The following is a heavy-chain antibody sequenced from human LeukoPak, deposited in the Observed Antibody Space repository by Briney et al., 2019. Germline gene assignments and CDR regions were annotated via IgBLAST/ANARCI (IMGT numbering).Heavy chain of an antibody. V-gene: IGHV4-4*02. CDR3: ARRHYDFWSGYQRNAFDI. CDR1: GGSISSSNW. Sequence: SETLSLTCAVSGGSISSSNWWSWVRQPPGKGLEWIGEIYHSGSTNYNPSLKSRVTISVDTSKNQFSLKLSSVTAADTAVYYCARRHYDFWSGYQRNAFDIWGQGTMVTVSS. CDR2: IYHSGST. D-gene: IGHD3-3*01. J-gene: IGHJ3*02.